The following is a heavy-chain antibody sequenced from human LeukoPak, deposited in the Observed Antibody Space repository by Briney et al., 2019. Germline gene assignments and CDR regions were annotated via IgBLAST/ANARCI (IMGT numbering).Heavy chain of an antibody. D-gene: IGHD6-6*01. CDR2: IKYDGSNK. J-gene: IGHJ4*02. V-gene: IGHV3-30*02. CDR3: GKIPPDYNSSSVERPTDY. CDR1: GFTFSSYG. Sequence: GGSLRLSCAASGFTFSSYGMHWVRQAPGKGLEWVAYIKYDGSNKYYADSVKGRFTISRDNSKNSLYLQMNSLRAEDTAVYYFGKIPPDYNSSSVERPTDYWGQGTLVTVSS.